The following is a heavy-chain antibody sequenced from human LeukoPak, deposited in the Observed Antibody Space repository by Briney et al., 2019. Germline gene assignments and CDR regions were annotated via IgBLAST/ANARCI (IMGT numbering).Heavy chain of an antibody. V-gene: IGHV4-39*01. CDR3: ARAQGNGLIDF. Sequence: PSETLSLTCTVSGASISSSSYYGAWIRQPPGKGLEWIGNIYYSGSTYYNPSLKSRVTISIDTSKNQFSLKLSSVTAANTADYYCARAQGNGLIDFWGQGTLVTVSS. CDR2: IYYSGST. J-gene: IGHJ4*02. CDR1: GASISSSSYY. D-gene: IGHD3/OR15-3a*01.